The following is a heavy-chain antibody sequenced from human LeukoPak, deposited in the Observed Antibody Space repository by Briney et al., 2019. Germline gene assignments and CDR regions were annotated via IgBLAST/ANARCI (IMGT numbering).Heavy chain of an antibody. CDR1: GDTFSSYA. CDR2: IIPIFGTA. Sequence: SVKVSCKASGDTFSSYAISWVRQAPGQGLEWMGGIIPIFGTANYAQKFQGRVTITADESTSTAYMELSSLRSEDTAVYYCARGRMAGTYVFDYWGQGTLVTVSS. V-gene: IGHV1-69*13. CDR3: ARGRMAGTYVFDY. J-gene: IGHJ4*02. D-gene: IGHD6-19*01.